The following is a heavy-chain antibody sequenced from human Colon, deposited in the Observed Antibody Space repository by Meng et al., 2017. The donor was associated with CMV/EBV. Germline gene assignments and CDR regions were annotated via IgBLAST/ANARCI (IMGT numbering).Heavy chain of an antibody. CDR3: GKGGDFYGSGSDYDLRSDDYDMDV. D-gene: IGHD3-10*01. J-gene: IGHJ6*01. CDR1: GFTFSSYG. Sequence: GESLKISCAASGFTFSSYGMHWVRQAPGKGLGWVASIRYDGKTQNYLDSMKGRLTISRDNSMNTLYLQLSSLRVEDTAVYYCGKGGDFYGSGSDYDLRSDDYDMDVWGQGTTVTVSS. V-gene: IGHV3-30*02. CDR2: IRYDGKTQ.